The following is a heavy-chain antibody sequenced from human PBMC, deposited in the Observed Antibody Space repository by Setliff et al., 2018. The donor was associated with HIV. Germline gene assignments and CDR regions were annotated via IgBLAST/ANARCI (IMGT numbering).Heavy chain of an antibody. J-gene: IGHJ3*02. V-gene: IGHV1-18*01. CDR2: ISVYNGNT. CDR1: TSTFSSYV. D-gene: IGHD2-2*01. Sequence: VSCKASTSTFSSYVINWVRQAPGQGLEWMGRISVYNGNTIYAQKLQGRVIMTTDTSTSTAYMELRSLRSDDTAMYYCATQRDIVMVPGQGGFDIWAQGTMVTVSS. CDR3: ATQRDIVMVPGQGGFDI.